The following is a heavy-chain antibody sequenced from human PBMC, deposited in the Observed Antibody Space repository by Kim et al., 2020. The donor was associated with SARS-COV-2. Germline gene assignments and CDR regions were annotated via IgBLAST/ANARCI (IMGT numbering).Heavy chain of an antibody. Sequence: GGSLRLSCAASGFAFNNNWMSWLRQTPGKGPEWVAHIKPDGSETYYGDSVKGRFTISRDNTKNSLYLQMNGLKVEDTAVYYCARTRITEGVDYLGQGTL. CDR1: GFAFNNNW. J-gene: IGHJ4*02. CDR2: IKPDGSET. V-gene: IGHV3-7*01. D-gene: IGHD1-20*01. CDR3: ARTRITEGVDY.